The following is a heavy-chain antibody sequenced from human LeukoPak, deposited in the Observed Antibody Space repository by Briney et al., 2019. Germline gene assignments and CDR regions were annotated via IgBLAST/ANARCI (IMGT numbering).Heavy chain of an antibody. J-gene: IGHJ1*01. Sequence: ASVKVSCKVSGYTLTELSMHWVRQAPGEGLEWMGGFDPEDGETIYAQKFQGRVTMTEDTSTDTAYMELSSLRSEDTAVYYCATGLPYYDFWSGPAMARYFQHWGQGTLVTVSS. CDR2: FDPEDGET. CDR3: ATGLPYYDFWSGPAMARYFQH. V-gene: IGHV1-24*01. CDR1: GYTLTELS. D-gene: IGHD3-3*01.